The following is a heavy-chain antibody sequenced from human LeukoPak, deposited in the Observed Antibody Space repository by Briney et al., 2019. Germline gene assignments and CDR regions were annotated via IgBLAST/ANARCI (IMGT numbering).Heavy chain of an antibody. D-gene: IGHD2-2*01. CDR3: ARVKGPIVVGRFDP. CDR1: GYTFTGYY. J-gene: IGHJ5*02. CDR2: INPSGGGT. V-gene: IGHV1-2*06. Sequence: ASVKVSCKVSGYTFTGYYLHWLRQAPGQGLEWMGRINPSGGGTNYAQKFQGRVTMTRDTSINTAYMDLRSLRSDDTAVYYCARVKGPIVVGRFDPWGQGTLATVSS.